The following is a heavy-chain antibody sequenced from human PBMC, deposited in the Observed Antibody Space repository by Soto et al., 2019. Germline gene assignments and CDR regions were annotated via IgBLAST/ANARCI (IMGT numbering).Heavy chain of an antibody. Sequence: GGSLRLSCAASGFTFSSYAMHWVRQAPGKGLEYVSAISSNGGSTYYANSVKGRFTISRDNSKNTLYLQMGSLRAEDMAVYYCARNSYGDYLPGGAFDSWGQGTMVTVSS. CDR2: ISSNGGST. CDR1: GFTFSSYA. D-gene: IGHD4-17*01. J-gene: IGHJ3*02. V-gene: IGHV3-64*01. CDR3: ARNSYGDYLPGGAFDS.